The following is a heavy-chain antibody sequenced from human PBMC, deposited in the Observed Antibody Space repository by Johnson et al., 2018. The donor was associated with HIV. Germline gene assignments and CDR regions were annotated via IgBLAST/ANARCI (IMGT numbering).Heavy chain of an antibody. Sequence: QVQLVESGGGVVQPGGSLRLSCAASGFTFSSYGLHWVRQAPGKGLEWVAVIWYDGSKKYYADSVKGRFTIYRDNAKNTLYLQMNSLRAEDTAVYYCAKDSITMELGALDIWGQGTMVTVSS. J-gene: IGHJ3*02. CDR3: AKDSITMELGALDI. CDR1: GFTFSSYG. D-gene: IGHD3-10*01. CDR2: IWYDGSKK. V-gene: IGHV3-30*02.